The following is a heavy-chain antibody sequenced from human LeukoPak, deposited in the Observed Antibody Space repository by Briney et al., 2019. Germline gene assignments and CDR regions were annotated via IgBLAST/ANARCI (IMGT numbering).Heavy chain of an antibody. V-gene: IGHV3-33*01. CDR2: IWYDGSEK. CDR1: GFTFSSYG. J-gene: IGHJ4*02. D-gene: IGHD2-2*01. Sequence: GGSLRLSCAASGFTFSSYGMHWVRQAPGKGLEWLAVIWYDGSEKYYADSVKGRFTISRDSSKNTLYLQMSSLRVEDTALYYCARGGCRSTSCYDYWGQGTLVTVSS. CDR3: ARGGCRSTSCYDY.